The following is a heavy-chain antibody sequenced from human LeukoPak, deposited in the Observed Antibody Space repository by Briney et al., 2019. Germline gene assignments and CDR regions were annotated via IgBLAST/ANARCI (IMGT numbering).Heavy chain of an antibody. D-gene: IGHD3/OR15-3a*01. CDR1: GFTFSDYY. Sequence: GGSLRLSCAASGFTFSDYYMSWIRQAPGKGLEWISSISSTSFYTNYADSVKGRFTISRDNAKSSLYLQMNSLRAEDTAVYYCARDWTKGLDDAFDIWGQGTVVTVSS. CDR3: ARDWTKGLDDAFDI. CDR2: ISSTSFYT. V-gene: IGHV3-11*06. J-gene: IGHJ3*02.